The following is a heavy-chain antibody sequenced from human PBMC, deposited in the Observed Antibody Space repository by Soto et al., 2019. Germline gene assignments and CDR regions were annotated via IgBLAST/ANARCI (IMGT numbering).Heavy chain of an antibody. J-gene: IGHJ6*02. Sequence: EVQLIESGGGWVQPGTSLRVSCAASGFTFHEYAMHWVRQAPGKGLEWVSGISSDGDTIAYADSVQGRFTGFRDNAKNSLYLQMNSLRAEDTALYYCTKGGYDLIYYFGMDVWGQGTTVTVSS. CDR2: ISSDGDTI. CDR1: GFTFHEYA. CDR3: TKGGYDLIYYFGMDV. V-gene: IGHV3-9*01. D-gene: IGHD5-12*01.